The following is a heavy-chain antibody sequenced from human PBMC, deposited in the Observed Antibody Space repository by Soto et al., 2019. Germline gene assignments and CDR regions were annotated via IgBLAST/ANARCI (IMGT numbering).Heavy chain of an antibody. V-gene: IGHV3-30-3*01. CDR2: ISYDGSNK. J-gene: IGHJ4*02. Sequence: QVQLVESGGGVVQPGRSLRLSCAASGFTFSSYAMHWVRQAPGKGLEWVAVISYDGSNKYYADSVKGRFTISRDNSKNTLYLQRNSLRAEDTAVYYGARVKEGQWLALDYWGQGTLVTVSS. D-gene: IGHD6-19*01. CDR3: ARVKEGQWLALDY. CDR1: GFTFSSYA.